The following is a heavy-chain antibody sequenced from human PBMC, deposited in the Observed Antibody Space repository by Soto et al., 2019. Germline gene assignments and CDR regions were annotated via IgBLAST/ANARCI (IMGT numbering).Heavy chain of an antibody. V-gene: IGHV4-39*01. D-gene: IGHD5-12*01. CDR3: ARPEKYSGYGRDAFDI. Sequence: SEILSLTGTVSGGSISSGVYYWSWIRQPPGKGLEWIGSIYYSGSTYYNPSLKSRVTISVDTSKNQFSLKLSSVTAADTAVYYCARPEKYSGYGRDAFDIWGQGTMVTVSS. CDR1: GGSISSGVYY. J-gene: IGHJ3*02. CDR2: IYYSGST.